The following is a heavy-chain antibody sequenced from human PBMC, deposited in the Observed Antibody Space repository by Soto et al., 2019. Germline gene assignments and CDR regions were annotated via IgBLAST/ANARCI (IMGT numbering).Heavy chain of an antibody. J-gene: IGHJ6*03. CDR3: ARRDRPSSSYYYYYYMDV. Sequence: EVQLVQSGAEVKKPGESLKISCKGSGYSFVSYWIGWVRQMPGKGLEWMGIIYPADSDTRYSPSFEGQVTISVDQSISTAYLQWSSLKASDTATYYCARRDRPSSSYYYYYYMDVWGKGTTVTVSS. D-gene: IGHD3-22*01. CDR2: IYPADSDT. V-gene: IGHV5-51*03. CDR1: GYSFVSYW.